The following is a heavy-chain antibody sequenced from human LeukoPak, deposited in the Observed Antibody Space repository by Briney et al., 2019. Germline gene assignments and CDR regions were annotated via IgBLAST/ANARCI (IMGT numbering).Heavy chain of an antibody. CDR3: ASHQPPYYYGSGSYYGY. CDR2: IYHSGST. Sequence: SETLSLTCTVSGYSISSGYYWGWIRQPPGKGLEWIGSIYHSGSTYYNPSLKSRVTISVDTSKNQFSLKLSSVTAADTAVYYCASHQPPYYYGSGSYYGYWGQGILVTVSS. V-gene: IGHV4-38-2*02. D-gene: IGHD3-10*01. J-gene: IGHJ4*02. CDR1: GYSISSGYY.